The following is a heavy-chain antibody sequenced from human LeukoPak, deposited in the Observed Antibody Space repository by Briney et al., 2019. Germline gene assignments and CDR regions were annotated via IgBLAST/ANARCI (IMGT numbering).Heavy chain of an antibody. CDR1: GFTFSSYA. Sequence: PGRSLRLSCAASGFTFSSYAMHWVRQAPGKGLEWVAVISYDGSNKYYADSVKGRFTISRDNSKNTLYLQMNSLRAEDTAVYYCARDPGTKVGAAPNDYWGQGTLVTVSS. J-gene: IGHJ4*02. V-gene: IGHV3-30-3*01. CDR2: ISYDGSNK. CDR3: ARDPGTKVGAAPNDY. D-gene: IGHD1-26*01.